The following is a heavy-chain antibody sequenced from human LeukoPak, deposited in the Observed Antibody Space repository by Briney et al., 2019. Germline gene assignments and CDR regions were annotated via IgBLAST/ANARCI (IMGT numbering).Heavy chain of an antibody. CDR1: GYSFINHG. D-gene: IGHD1-26*01. J-gene: IGHJ4*02. V-gene: IGHV1-18*01. CDR2: ISAYNGNT. Sequence: GASVKVSCKASGYSFINHGISWVRQAPGQGLEWMGWISAYNGNTNYAQKFQGRVTMTTDTSTSTAYMELRSLRSDDTAVYYCARVRSIVGARDFDYWSQGTLVAVSS. CDR3: ARVRSIVGARDFDY.